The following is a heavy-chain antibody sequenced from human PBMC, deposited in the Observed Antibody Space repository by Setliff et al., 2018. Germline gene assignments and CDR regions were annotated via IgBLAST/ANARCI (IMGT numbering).Heavy chain of an antibody. V-gene: IGHV3-7*01. CDR3: ATDRNYYDRDTFYDAFDI. Sequence: PGGSLRLSCAASGFTFSSYWMSWVRQAPGKGLEWVANIKQDGSEKYYVDSVKGRFTISRDNAKNSLYLQMNSLRAEDTALYYCATDRNYYDRDTFYDAFDIWGQGTMVTVSS. CDR2: IKQDGSEK. J-gene: IGHJ3*02. CDR1: GFTFSSYW. D-gene: IGHD3-22*01.